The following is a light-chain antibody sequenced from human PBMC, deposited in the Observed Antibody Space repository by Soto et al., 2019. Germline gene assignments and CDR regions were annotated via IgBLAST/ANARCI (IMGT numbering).Light chain of an antibody. CDR1: QTVVSNN. V-gene: IGKV3-20*01. CDR3: QQYGDSIN. Sequence: TVLTQSPVSLSLSSWERATLSCRASQTVVSNNLAWYQHKPGQPPKLLIYGTFNRATGTPDRFSGSESGRDYTLTISRLDPEDSAVYYCQQYGDSINFGGGSKLEIK. CDR2: GTF. J-gene: IGKJ4*01.